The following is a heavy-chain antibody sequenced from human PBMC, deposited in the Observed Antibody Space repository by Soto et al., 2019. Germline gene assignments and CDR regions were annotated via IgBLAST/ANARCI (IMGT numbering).Heavy chain of an antibody. CDR2: IYYSGST. D-gene: IGHD6-13*01. CDR3: ASPSSNPTWYFDY. V-gene: IGHV4-39*01. CDR1: GGSISSSSYY. Sequence: SETLSLTCTVSGGSISSSSYYWGWIRQPPGKGLEWIGSIYYSGSTYYNPSLKSRVTISVDTSKNQFSLKLSSVTAADTAVYYCASPSSNPTWYFDYWGQGTLVTVS. J-gene: IGHJ4*02.